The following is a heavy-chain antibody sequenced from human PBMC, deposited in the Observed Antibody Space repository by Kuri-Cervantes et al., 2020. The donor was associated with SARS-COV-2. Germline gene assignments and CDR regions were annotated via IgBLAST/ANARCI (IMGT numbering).Heavy chain of an antibody. Sequence: SCVASGFTFSDYYMSWIRQAPGKGLEWVSYISSSVSTIYYADSVKGRFTISRDNAKNSLYLQMNSLRAEDTAVYYCASDLLNYYDSSGYGYWGQGTLVTVSS. CDR2: ISSSVSTI. CDR3: ASDLLNYYDSSGYGY. V-gene: IGHV3-11*01. D-gene: IGHD3-22*01. J-gene: IGHJ4*02. CDR1: GFTFSDYY.